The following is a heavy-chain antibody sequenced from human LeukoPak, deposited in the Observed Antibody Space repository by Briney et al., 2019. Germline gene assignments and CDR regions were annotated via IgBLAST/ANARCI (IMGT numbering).Heavy chain of an antibody. V-gene: IGHV4-39*07. Sequence: KTSETLSLTCTVSGGSISSSSYFWGWIRQPPGKGLEWIGEINHSGSTNYNPSLKSRVTISVDTSKNQFSLKLSSVTAADTAVYYCAREGRVVVTAITKILYYYYMDVWGKGTTVTVSS. CDR1: GGSISSSSYF. CDR2: INHSGST. D-gene: IGHD2-21*02. J-gene: IGHJ6*03. CDR3: AREGRVVVTAITKILYYYYMDV.